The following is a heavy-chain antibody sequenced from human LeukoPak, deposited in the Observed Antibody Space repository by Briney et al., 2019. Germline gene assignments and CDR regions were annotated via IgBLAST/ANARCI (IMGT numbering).Heavy chain of an antibody. CDR2: VSGGGGST. D-gene: IGHD3-16*01. CDR3: AKGYYDYVWGSYYFDY. Sequence: GGSLRLSCAFSGLTFSSYAMTWVRQAPGKGLEWVSAVSGGGGSTYYADSVRGRFTISRDNSKNTLYLQMNSLRAEDTAVYYCAKGYYDYVWGSYYFDYWGQGTLVTVSS. J-gene: IGHJ4*02. CDR1: GLTFSSYA. V-gene: IGHV3-23*01.